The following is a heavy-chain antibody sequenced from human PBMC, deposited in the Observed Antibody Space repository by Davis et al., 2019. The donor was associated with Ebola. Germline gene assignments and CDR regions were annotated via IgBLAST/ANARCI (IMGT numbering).Heavy chain of an antibody. D-gene: IGHD3-10*01. CDR3: ARDPMVRGVIRAGWFDP. CDR1: RFTFSSYW. V-gene: IGHV3-7*01. J-gene: IGHJ5*02. Sequence: GGSLRLSCAASRFTFSSYWMSWVRQAPGKGLEWVANIKQDGSEKYYVDSVKGRFTISRDNAKNSLYLQMNSLRAEDTAVYYCARDPMVRGVIRAGWFDPWGQGTLVTVSS. CDR2: IKQDGSEK.